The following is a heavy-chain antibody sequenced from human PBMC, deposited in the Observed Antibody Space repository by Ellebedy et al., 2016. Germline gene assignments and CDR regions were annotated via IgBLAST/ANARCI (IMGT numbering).Heavy chain of an antibody. CDR2: IYYSGST. J-gene: IGHJ6*03. V-gene: IGHV4-59*01. CDR3: ARIVDTAMVYYYYYYMDV. Sequence: SETLSLTXTVSGGSISSYYWSWIRQPPGKGLEWIGYIYYSGSTNYNPSLKSRVTISVDTSKNQFSLKLSSVTAADTAVYYCARIVDTAMVYYYYYYMDVWGKGTTVTVSS. CDR1: GGSISSYY. D-gene: IGHD5-18*01.